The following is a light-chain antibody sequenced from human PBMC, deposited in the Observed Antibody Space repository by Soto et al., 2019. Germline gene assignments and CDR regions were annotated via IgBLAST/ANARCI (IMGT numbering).Light chain of an antibody. CDR1: QSVSSSY. V-gene: IGKV3-20*01. CDR2: GAT. J-gene: IGKJ2*01. CDR3: QQYGSSPNT. Sequence: EIVLTQSPGTLSLSPGERATLSCRASQSVSSSYLAWYQQQPGQAPRLLIYGATSRATGIPDRFGGSGSGTDFTLTISRLEPEDFAVYYCQQYGSSPNTFGQGTKLEIK.